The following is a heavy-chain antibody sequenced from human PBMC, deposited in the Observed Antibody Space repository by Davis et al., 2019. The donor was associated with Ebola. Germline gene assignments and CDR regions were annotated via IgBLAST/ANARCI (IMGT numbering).Heavy chain of an antibody. V-gene: IGHV3-30-3*01. Sequence: GESLKISCAASGFTFSSYAMHWVRQAPGKGLEWVAVISYDGSNKYYADSVKGRFTISRDNAKNSLYLQMNSLRAEDTAVYYCARGYRLFDYWGQGTLVTVSS. CDR2: ISYDGSNK. J-gene: IGHJ4*02. CDR3: ARGYRLFDY. D-gene: IGHD3-16*02. CDR1: GFTFSSYA.